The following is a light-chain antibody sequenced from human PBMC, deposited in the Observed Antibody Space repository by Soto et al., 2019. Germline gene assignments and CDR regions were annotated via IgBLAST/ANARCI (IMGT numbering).Light chain of an antibody. CDR1: QSVLYSSNNKNY. Sequence: DIVMTQSPDSLAVSLGERATINCKSSQSVLYSSNNKNYLAWYQQKPGQPPKLLIYWASTRESGVPDRFSGSGSGTDFTLTISSLQPEDFATYFCQQAHSLPWTFGQGTKVELK. J-gene: IGKJ1*01. CDR2: WAS. V-gene: IGKV4-1*01. CDR3: QQAHSLPWT.